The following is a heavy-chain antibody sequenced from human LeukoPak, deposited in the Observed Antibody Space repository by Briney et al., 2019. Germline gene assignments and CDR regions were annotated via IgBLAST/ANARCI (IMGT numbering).Heavy chain of an antibody. CDR3: ARGGSGWDFDC. J-gene: IGHJ4*02. CDR1: GFTFSSYG. Sequence: SLRLSCAASGFTFSSYGMHCVRQAPGKGLEWVAVIWYDGSNKYYADSVKGRFTISRDNSKNTLYLQMNSLRAEDTAVYYCARGGSGWDFDCWGQGTLVTVSS. D-gene: IGHD6-19*01. CDR2: IWYDGSNK. V-gene: IGHV3-33*01.